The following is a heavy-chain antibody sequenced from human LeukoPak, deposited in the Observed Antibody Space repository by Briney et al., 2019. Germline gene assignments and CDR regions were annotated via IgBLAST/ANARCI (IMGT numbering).Heavy chain of an antibody. Sequence: GGSLRLSCAASGFTFSSYGMHWVRQAPGKGLEWVAFIRYDGSNKYYADSVKGRFTISRDNSKNTLYLQMNSLRAEDTAVYYCAKDKAGDIAAAGCFGYWGQGTLVTVSS. CDR2: IRYDGSNK. CDR1: GFTFSSYG. CDR3: AKDKAGDIAAAGCFGY. V-gene: IGHV3-30*02. D-gene: IGHD6-13*01. J-gene: IGHJ4*02.